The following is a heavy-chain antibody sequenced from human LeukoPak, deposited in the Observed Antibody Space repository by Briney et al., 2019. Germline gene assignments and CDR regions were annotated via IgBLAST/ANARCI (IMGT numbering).Heavy chain of an antibody. D-gene: IGHD2-2*01. J-gene: IGHJ4*02. Sequence: ASVKVSCKASGNTLTDYYMHWVRQAPGQGLEWMGWINSNSGDTNYAQKFQGRVTMTRDTSISTAYMELNRLRSDDTAVYYCARVNIVVVPAAMELFDYWGQGTLVTVSS. V-gene: IGHV1-2*02. CDR2: INSNSGDT. CDR1: GNTLTDYY. CDR3: ARVNIVVVPAAMELFDY.